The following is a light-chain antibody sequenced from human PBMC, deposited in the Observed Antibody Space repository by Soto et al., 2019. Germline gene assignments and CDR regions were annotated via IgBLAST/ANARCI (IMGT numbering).Light chain of an antibody. V-gene: IGLV2-14*01. CDR3: SSYTSSSTVV. CDR2: DVS. CDR1: SSDVGGYNY. Sequence: QSVLTQPASVSGSPGQSITISCTGTSSDVGGYNYVSWYQQHPGKAPKLMIYDVSNRPSGVSNRFSGSKSGNTASLTISGHQAEDEADYYCSSYTSSSTVVFAGGTKLTVL. J-gene: IGLJ2*01.